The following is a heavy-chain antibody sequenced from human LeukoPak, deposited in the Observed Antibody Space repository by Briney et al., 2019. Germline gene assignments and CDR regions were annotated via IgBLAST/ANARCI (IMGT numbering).Heavy chain of an antibody. D-gene: IGHD2-2*02. J-gene: IGHJ6*02. CDR1: GGSISSGDYH. CDR3: SKKSESPIPATAKSHYYGKDV. Sequence: PSQTLSLTCTVSGGSISSGDYHWNWIRQPPGEGLEWIGFIHDSGSTYYNPSLKSRVIISRDVSKKQFSLELSSVTAADTAVYYWSKKSESPIPATAKSHYYGKDVWGQGTTGTGSS. CDR2: IHDSGST. V-gene: IGHV4-30-4*01.